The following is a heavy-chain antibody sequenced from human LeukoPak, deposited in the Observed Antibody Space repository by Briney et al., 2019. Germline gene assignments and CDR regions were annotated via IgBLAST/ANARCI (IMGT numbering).Heavy chain of an antibody. V-gene: IGHV4-39*07. D-gene: IGHD1-14*01. CDR3: ARGGAENRIFEVFDY. CDR1: GGSISSSSYY. CDR2: IYYSGTT. J-gene: IGHJ4*02. Sequence: SETLSLTCTVSGGSISSSSYYWGWIRQPPGKGLEWIGSIYYSGTTYYNPSLKSRVTISVDRSKNQFSLKLSSVTAADTAVYYCARGGAENRIFEVFDYWGQGTLVTVSS.